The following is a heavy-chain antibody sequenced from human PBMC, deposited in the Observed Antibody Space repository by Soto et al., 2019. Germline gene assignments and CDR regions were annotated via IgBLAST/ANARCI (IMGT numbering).Heavy chain of an antibody. CDR3: TKDPTAAGTYAFDI. V-gene: IGHV3-9*01. CDR2: ISWNSGTI. D-gene: IGHD6-13*01. CDR1: GFTFDDYA. Sequence: GGSLRLSCAASGFTFDDYAMHWVRQAPGKGLEWVSGISWNSGTIGYADSVKGRFTVSRDNAKNSLYLQMNSLRAEDTALYYCTKDPTAAGTYAFDIWGQGTMVTVSS. J-gene: IGHJ3*02.